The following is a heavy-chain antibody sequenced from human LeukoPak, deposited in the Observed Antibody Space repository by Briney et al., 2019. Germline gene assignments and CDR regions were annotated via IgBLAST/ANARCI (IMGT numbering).Heavy chain of an antibody. J-gene: IGHJ6*03. CDR3: ARDPYSGSYSDYYYYYMDV. CDR1: GFTFSSYG. D-gene: IGHD1-26*01. CDR2: IRYDGSNK. V-gene: IGHV3-30*02. Sequence: GGSLRLSCAASGFTFSSYGMHWVRQAPGKGLEWVAFIRYDGSNKYYADSVKGRFTTSRDNSKNTLYLQMNSLRAEDTAVYYCARDPYSGSYSDYYYYYMDVWGKGTTVTVSS.